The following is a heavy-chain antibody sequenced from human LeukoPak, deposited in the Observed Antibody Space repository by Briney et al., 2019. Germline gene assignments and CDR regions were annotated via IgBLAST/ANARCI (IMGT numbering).Heavy chain of an antibody. J-gene: IGHJ4*02. CDR1: GFTFSSYA. D-gene: IGHD3-16*01. Sequence: GGSLRLSCAASGFTFSSYAMSWVRQAPGKGLEWVSAISGSGGSTYYADSVKGRFTISRDNSKNTLYLQMNSLRAEDTAVYYWANGGRMAGDYWAQEPLVPVPS. CDR3: ANGGRMAGDY. V-gene: IGHV3-23*01. CDR2: ISGSGGST.